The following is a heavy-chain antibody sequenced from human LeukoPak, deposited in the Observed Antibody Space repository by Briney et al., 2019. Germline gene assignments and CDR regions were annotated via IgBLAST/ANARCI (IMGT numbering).Heavy chain of an antibody. CDR3: ATNHLYYDILTGYYYFDY. D-gene: IGHD3-9*01. CDR1: GYTLTELS. Sequence: ASVKVSCKVSGYTLTELSMHWVRQAPGKGLEWMGGFDPEDGETIYAQKFQGRVTMTEDTSTDTAYMELSSLRSEDTAVYYCATNHLYYDILTGYYYFDYWGQGTLVTVSS. CDR2: FDPEDGET. V-gene: IGHV1-24*01. J-gene: IGHJ4*02.